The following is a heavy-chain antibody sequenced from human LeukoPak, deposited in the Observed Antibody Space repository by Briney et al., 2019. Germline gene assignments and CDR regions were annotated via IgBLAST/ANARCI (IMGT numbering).Heavy chain of an antibody. Sequence: GASVKVSCKASGGTFSSYAISWVRQAPGQGLEWMGWISAYNGNTNYAQKLQGRVTITTDTSTSTAYMELRSLRSDDTAVYYCARSRDYGEDFDYWGQGTLVTVSS. CDR3: ARSRDYGEDFDY. CDR2: ISAYNGNT. D-gene: IGHD4-17*01. CDR1: GGTFSSYA. V-gene: IGHV1-18*01. J-gene: IGHJ4*02.